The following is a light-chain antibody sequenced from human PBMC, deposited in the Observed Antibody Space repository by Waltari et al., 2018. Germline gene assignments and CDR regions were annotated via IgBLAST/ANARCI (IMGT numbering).Light chain of an antibody. J-gene: IGKJ1*01. CDR2: KAS. CDR3: LQYNSYPWT. CDR1: QSIVVW. Sequence: DIQVTQSPSTLSASVGDIVTITCRASQSIVVWLAWYQQKPGKAPRLLIYKASYLESGVPSRFSGSASGTAFTLTISSLQADDFATYYCLQYNSYPWTFGQGTTVEIK. V-gene: IGKV1-5*03.